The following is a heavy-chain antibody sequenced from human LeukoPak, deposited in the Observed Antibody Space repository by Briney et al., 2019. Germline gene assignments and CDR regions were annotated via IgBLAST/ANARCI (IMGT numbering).Heavy chain of an antibody. Sequence: PGGSLRLSCAASGFTFSSYAMHWVRQAPGKGLEYVSAISSNGGSTYYANSVKGRFTISRDNSKNTLYLQMGSLRAEDMAVYYCARVPAANYYYYMDVWGKGTTVTVSS. D-gene: IGHD2-2*01. V-gene: IGHV3-64*01. CDR2: ISSNGGST. CDR1: GFTFSSYA. J-gene: IGHJ6*03. CDR3: ARVPAANYYYYMDV.